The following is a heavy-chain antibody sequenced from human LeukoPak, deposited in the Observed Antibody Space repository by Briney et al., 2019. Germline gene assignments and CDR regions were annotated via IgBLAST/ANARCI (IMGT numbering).Heavy chain of an antibody. CDR3: ATEPSTTRRDRGDNWFDP. D-gene: IGHD1-14*01. CDR2: ISSSSTYI. CDR1: GFTFSSYS. J-gene: IGHJ5*02. Sequence: PGGSLRLSCAASGFTFSSYSMNWVRQGPGKGLEWVSSISSSSTYIYYADSVKGRFTISRDNAKNSLYLQMNSLRAEDTAVYYCATEPSTTRRDRGDNWFDPWGQGTLVTVSS. V-gene: IGHV3-21*01.